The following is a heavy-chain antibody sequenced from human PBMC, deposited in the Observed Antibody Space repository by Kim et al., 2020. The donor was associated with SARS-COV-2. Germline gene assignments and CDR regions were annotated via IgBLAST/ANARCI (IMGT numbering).Heavy chain of an antibody. V-gene: IGHV4-4*02. J-gene: IGHJ5*02. D-gene: IGHD6-19*01. Sequence: YNPSLKSRVTISVDKSKNQFSLKLTSVTAADTAVYYCARVVVTGINWFDPWGQGTLVTVSS. CDR3: ARVVVTGINWFDP.